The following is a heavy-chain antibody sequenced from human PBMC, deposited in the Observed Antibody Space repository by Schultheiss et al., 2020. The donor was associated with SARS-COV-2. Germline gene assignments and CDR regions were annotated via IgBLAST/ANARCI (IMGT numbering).Heavy chain of an antibody. CDR2: ISYDGSYK. V-gene: IGHV3-30*07. Sequence: GGSLRLSCAASGFTFSSYAMHWVRQAPGKGLEWVAVISYDGSYKYYADSVKGRFTISRDNSKNTLYLQMNSLRAEDAAVYYCAKSGCPTTSCNDLNYWGQGTLVTVSS. D-gene: IGHD2-2*01. CDR1: GFTFSSYA. J-gene: IGHJ4*02. CDR3: AKSGCPTTSCNDLNY.